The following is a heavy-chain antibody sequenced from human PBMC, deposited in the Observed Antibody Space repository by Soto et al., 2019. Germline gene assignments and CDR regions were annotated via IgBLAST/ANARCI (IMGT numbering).Heavy chain of an antibody. CDR2: IFSNDEK. Sequence: SGAPLMNPTETLTLTCSVSRFSLSTAGWGVSWIRQPPGKALEWLAHIFSNDEKSYSTSLKSRLTISKDTSKSQVVLTMTNMDPVDTATYYCASTYSTSWYWFDPWGQGTLVTVSS. J-gene: IGHJ5*02. CDR3: ASTYSTSWYWFDP. V-gene: IGHV2-26*04. CDR1: RFSLSTAGWG. D-gene: IGHD6-13*01.